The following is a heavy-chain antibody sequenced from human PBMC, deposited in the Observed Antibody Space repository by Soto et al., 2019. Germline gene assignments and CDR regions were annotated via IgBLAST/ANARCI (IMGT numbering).Heavy chain of an antibody. CDR2: ISGIGGST. CDR3: ARGSSRYLSRWYYFDY. CDR1: GFTFTDYA. V-gene: IGHV3-23*01. D-gene: IGHD6-13*01. Sequence: AGGSLRLSCAASGFTFTDYALSWVRQAPGKGLEWVATISGIGGSTYLADSVKGRLSISRDNSKNTVSLLMNSLRAEDTAVYFCARGSSRYLSRWYYFDYWGRGTLVTVSS. J-gene: IGHJ4*02.